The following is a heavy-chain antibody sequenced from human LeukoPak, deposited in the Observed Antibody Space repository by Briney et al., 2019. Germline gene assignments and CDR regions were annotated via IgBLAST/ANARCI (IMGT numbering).Heavy chain of an antibody. D-gene: IGHD3-22*01. V-gene: IGHV3-23*01. CDR2: ISGSGGST. CDR3: AKCEAYYYDSSGYYEGYFDL. CDR1: GFTFSSYA. Sequence: GGSLRLSCAASGFTFSSYAMSWVRPAPGKGLEWVSGISGSGGSTYNADSVKGRFTISRDNSKNTLYLQMNSLRAEDTAVYYCAKCEAYYYDSSGYYEGYFDLWGRGTLVTVSS. J-gene: IGHJ2*01.